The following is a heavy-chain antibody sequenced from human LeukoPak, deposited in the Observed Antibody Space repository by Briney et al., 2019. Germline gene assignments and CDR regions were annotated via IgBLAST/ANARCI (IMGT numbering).Heavy chain of an antibody. CDR1: GGSFSGYY. CDR3: AREGGITMVDWFDP. Sequence: PSETLSLTCAVYGGSFSGYYWSWIRQPPGKGLEWIGHIYYSGSTYYNPSLKSRVTISVDTSKNQFSLKLSSVTAADTAVYYCAREGGITMVDWFDPWGQGTLVTVSS. V-gene: IGHV4-34*09. J-gene: IGHJ5*02. CDR2: IYYSGST. D-gene: IGHD3-10*01.